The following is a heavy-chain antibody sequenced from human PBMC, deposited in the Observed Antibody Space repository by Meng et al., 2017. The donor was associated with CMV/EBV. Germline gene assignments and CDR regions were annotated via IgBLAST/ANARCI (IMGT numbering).Heavy chain of an antibody. CDR3: ARRYGSTNWFDP. D-gene: IGHD4-17*01. CDR2: IYYSGST. V-gene: IGHV4-39*07. J-gene: IGHJ5*02. Sequence: TGAGGSISSSSYYRGWIRQPPGKGLEWIGSIYYSGSTYYNPSLKSRVTISVDTSKNQFSLKLSSVTAADTAVYYCARRYGSTNWFDPWGQGTLVTVS. CDR1: GGSISSSSYY.